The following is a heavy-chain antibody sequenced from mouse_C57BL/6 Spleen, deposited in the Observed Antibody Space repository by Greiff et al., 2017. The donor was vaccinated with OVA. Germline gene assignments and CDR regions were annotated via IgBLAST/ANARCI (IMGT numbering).Heavy chain of an antibody. Sequence: VKLQQSGPELVKPGASVKISCKASGYAFSSSWMNWVKQRPGKGLEWIGRIYPGDGDTNYDGKFKGKATLTADKSSSTAYMQLSSLTSEDSAVYFCARDGDSSGYAWFAYWGQGTLVTVSA. V-gene: IGHV1-82*01. CDR3: ARDGDSSGYAWFAY. D-gene: IGHD3-2*02. J-gene: IGHJ3*01. CDR1: GYAFSSSW. CDR2: IYPGDGDT.